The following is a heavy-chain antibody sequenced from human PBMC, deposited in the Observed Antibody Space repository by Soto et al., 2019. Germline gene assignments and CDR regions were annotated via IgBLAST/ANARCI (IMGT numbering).Heavy chain of an antibody. CDR3: ARDSGRGGADDY. V-gene: IGHV3-48*02. CDR2: IGKSSSPI. J-gene: IGHJ4*02. CDR1: GFFFSSYA. Sequence: ESVGGLVQPGGSLRLSCAASGFFFSSYAMSWVRQAPGKGLEWVSGIGKSSSPIFYADSVRGRFFISRDNAKNSLYLQMNSLRDVDTAVYYCARDSGRGGADDYWGQGTLVTVSS. D-gene: IGHD1-26*01.